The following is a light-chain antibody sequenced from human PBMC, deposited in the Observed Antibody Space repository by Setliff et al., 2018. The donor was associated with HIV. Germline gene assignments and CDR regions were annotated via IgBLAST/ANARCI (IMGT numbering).Light chain of an antibody. CDR1: SSDIGSYDY. V-gene: IGLV2-14*01. Sequence: QSVLTQPASVSGSPGQSITISCTGTSSDIGSYDYVSWYQQHPGKAPKLIIYAVSSRPPGVSNRFSGSKSDNTASLTISGLQADDEADYYCAAWDDSLNVLFGTGTKVTVL. CDR3: AAWDDSLNVL. CDR2: AVS. J-gene: IGLJ1*01.